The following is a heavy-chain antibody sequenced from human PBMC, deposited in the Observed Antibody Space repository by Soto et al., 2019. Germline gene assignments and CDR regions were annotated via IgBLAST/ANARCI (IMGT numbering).Heavy chain of an antibody. CDR3: ARDGGGMAGGAFDI. J-gene: IGHJ3*02. V-gene: IGHV3-13*01. CDR2: IGTAGDT. Sequence: GGSLRLSCAASGFTFSSYDMHWVRQATGKGLEWVSAIGTAGDTYYPGSVKGRFTISRENAKNSLYLQMNSLRAGDTAVYYCARDGGGMAGGAFDIWGQGTMVTVSS. CDR1: GFTFSSYD. D-gene: IGHD3-16*01.